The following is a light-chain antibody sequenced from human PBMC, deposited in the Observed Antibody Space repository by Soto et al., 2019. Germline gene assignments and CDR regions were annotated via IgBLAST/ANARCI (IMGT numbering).Light chain of an antibody. CDR3: SSYAGSNNYVV. J-gene: IGLJ2*01. CDR1: SSDVGGYNY. V-gene: IGLV2-8*01. Sequence: QAVVTQPPSASGSPGQSVTISCTGTSSDVGGYNYVSWYQQHPGKAPKLMIYEVSKRPSGVPDRFSGSKSGNTASLTGSGLQAEDEADYYCSSYAGSNNYVVFGGGTKLTVL. CDR2: EVS.